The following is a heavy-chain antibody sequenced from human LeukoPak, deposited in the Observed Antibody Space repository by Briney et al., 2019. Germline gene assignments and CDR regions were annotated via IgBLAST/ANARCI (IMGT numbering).Heavy chain of an antibody. Sequence: SETLSLTCSVSGDSISSSNNSWGGIRQPPGKGLEWIGTIYYSGSTYYNPSLKSRVTISVDKNQFSLKLSSVTAADTAIYYCARVVASSARLVDYWGQGTLVTVSS. CDR3: ARVVASSARLVDY. CDR1: GDSISSSNNS. V-gene: IGHV4-39*07. D-gene: IGHD6-6*01. CDR2: IYYSGST. J-gene: IGHJ4*02.